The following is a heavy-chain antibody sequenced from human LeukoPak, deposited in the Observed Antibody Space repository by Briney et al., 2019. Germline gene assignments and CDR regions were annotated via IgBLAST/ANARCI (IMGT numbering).Heavy chain of an antibody. CDR1: GFTFSSYA. CDR2: ISYDGNK. V-gene: IGHV3-30-3*01. J-gene: IGHJ4*02. D-gene: IGHD6-13*01. Sequence: GGSLRLSCAASGFTFSSYAMHWVRQAPGKGLEWVAVISYDGNKYYADSVKGRFTISRDNSKNTLYLQMNSLRAEDTAVYYCARDTSIAAADYWGQGTLVTVSS. CDR3: ARDTSIAAADY.